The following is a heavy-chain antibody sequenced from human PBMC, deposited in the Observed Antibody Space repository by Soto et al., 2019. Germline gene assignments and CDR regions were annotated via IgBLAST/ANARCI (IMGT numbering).Heavy chain of an antibody. V-gene: IGHV2-5*02. Sequence: QITLKESGPTLVKPTQTLTLTCTFSGVSLSTRGVGVGWIRQPPGKALEWLALIYWDDDKRYSPSLKSRLTITNDTSKNQVVLTMTNMDPVYTATYYSAHYLYILVDDALDIWGQGTMVTVSS. D-gene: IGHD2-8*02. CDR1: GVSLSTRGVG. CDR3: AHYLYILVDDALDI. J-gene: IGHJ3*02. CDR2: IYWDDDK.